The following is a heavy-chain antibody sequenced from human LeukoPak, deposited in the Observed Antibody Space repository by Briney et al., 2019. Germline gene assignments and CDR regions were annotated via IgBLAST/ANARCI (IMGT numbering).Heavy chain of an antibody. CDR2: ISYDGSNK. D-gene: IGHD5-18*01. CDR3: ARDPSIQLWLTYFQH. J-gene: IGHJ1*01. CDR1: GFTFSSYA. V-gene: IGHV3-30-3*01. Sequence: GRSLRLSCAASGFTFSSYAMHLVRQAPGKGLEWVAVISYDGSNKYYADSVKGRFTISRDNSKNTLYLQMNSLRAEDTAVYYCARDPSIQLWLTYFQHWGQGTLVTVSS.